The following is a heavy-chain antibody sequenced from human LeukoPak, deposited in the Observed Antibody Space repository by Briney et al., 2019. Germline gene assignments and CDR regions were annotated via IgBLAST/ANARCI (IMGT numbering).Heavy chain of an antibody. V-gene: IGHV3-74*03. CDR1: GFTLSHYW. Sequence: GGSLRLSCAASGFTLSHYWMHWVRQIPGKGLVWVSRIDSDGSSTTHADSVKGRFTISRDTAKNTLHLQMDSLRVEDTALYYCVREYYYDSSGVYHAAFDIWGHGKMVTVSS. CDR3: VREYYYDSSGVYHAAFDI. CDR2: IDSDGSST. D-gene: IGHD3-22*01. J-gene: IGHJ3*02.